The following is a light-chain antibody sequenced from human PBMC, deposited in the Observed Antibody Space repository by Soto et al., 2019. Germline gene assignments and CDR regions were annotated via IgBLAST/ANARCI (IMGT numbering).Light chain of an antibody. CDR1: QGISNW. V-gene: IGKV1-12*01. Sequence: DIRLTQSPSSVSASVGDRVTLTCRASQGISNWLAWYQQKPGKAPKLLISAASTLQGGVPSRFSGSFHGTYFPRNIPSLQNADFATYFCQQAYSLPVTFGQGTKLEIK. J-gene: IGKJ2*01. CDR2: AAS. CDR3: QQAYSLPVT.